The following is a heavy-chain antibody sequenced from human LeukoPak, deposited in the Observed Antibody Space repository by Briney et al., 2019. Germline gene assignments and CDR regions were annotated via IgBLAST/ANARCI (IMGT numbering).Heavy chain of an antibody. V-gene: IGHV3-20*04. CDR3: ARAGYSVSWAHDY. Sequence: GGSLRLSCAASGFTFSSYSMNWVRQAPGKGPEWVSGINWHGGSIGYADSVKGRFTISRDNAKNSLFLQMNGLRAEDTALYYCARAGYSVSWAHDYWGQGTQVTVSS. J-gene: IGHJ4*02. CDR1: GFTFSSYS. D-gene: IGHD5/OR15-5a*01. CDR2: INWHGGSI.